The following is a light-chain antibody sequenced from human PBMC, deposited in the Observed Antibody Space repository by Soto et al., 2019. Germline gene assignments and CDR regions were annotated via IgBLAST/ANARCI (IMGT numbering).Light chain of an antibody. J-gene: IGKJ4*01. Sequence: DIVMTQSPDSLAVSLGERATINCKSSQSVLYSSNNKNYLAWYQQKPGQPPKLLIYWASTRESGVTDRFSGSGSGTDFTLTISSLQSEDVAVYYCQQYYSTPLTFGGGTKVVIK. CDR1: QSVLYSSNNKNY. CDR2: WAS. CDR3: QQYYSTPLT. V-gene: IGKV4-1*01.